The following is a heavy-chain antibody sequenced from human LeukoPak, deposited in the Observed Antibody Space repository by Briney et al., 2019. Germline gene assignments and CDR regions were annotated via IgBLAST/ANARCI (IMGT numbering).Heavy chain of an antibody. V-gene: IGHV3-9*01. Sequence: PGGSLRLSCAASGFTFDDYAMHWVRHAPRKGLEWVSGISWNSGSIGYADSVKGRFTISRDNAKNSLYLQMNSLRAEDTALYYCAKDDGGNSPFDYWGQGTLVTVSS. CDR1: GFTFDDYA. J-gene: IGHJ4*02. D-gene: IGHD4-23*01. CDR2: ISWNSGSI. CDR3: AKDDGGNSPFDY.